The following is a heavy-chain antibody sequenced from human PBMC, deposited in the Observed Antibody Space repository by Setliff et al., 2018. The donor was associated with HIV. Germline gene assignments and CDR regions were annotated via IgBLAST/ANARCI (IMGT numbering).Heavy chain of an antibody. CDR1: GGSIDGDSYY. CDR2: VHTSGTT. CDR3: AAATTLDY. Sequence: SETLSLTCTVYGGSIDGDSYYWSWIRQAAGKGPEWVGHVHTSGTTNYNPSLRGRVTISLDRSKNQFFLRLSSVTAADTAVYYCAAATTLDYWGQGTLVTVSS. D-gene: IGHD1-26*01. V-gene: IGHV4-61*09. J-gene: IGHJ4*02.